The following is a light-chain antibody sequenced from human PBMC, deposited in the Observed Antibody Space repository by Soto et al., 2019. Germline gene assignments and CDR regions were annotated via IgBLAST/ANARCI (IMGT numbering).Light chain of an antibody. V-gene: IGLV3-27*01. CDR1: ALPKQY. CDR3: YSATDDHYV. J-gene: IGLJ1*01. Sequence: SYELTQPPSVSVSPGQTARITCSGDALPKQYAYWYQQKPGQAPVLVIYKDSGRPSGIPVRFSGSSSGTTVTLTISGAQVEGEADYYCYSATDDHYVFGTGTKVTVL. CDR2: KDS.